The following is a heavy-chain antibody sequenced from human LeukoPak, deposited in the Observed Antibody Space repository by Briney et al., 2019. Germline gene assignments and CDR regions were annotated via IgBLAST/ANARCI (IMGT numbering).Heavy chain of an antibody. CDR3: AVSTGYSSSWDYFPYYYYMDV. D-gene: IGHD6-13*01. CDR2: IYTSGST. CDR1: GGSISSGSYD. V-gene: IGHV4-61*02. J-gene: IGHJ6*03. Sequence: SQTLSLTCTVSGGSISSGSYDWSWIRQPAGKGLEWIGRIYTSGSTNYNPSLKSRVTISVDTSKNQFSLKLSSVTAADTAVYYCAVSTGYSSSWDYFPYYYYMDVWGKGTTVTISS.